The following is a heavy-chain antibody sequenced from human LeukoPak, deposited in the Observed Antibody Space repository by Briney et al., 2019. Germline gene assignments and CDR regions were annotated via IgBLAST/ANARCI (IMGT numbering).Heavy chain of an antibody. CDR1: GFSFSASS. J-gene: IGHJ4*02. V-gene: IGHV3-30*04. Sequence: GGSLRLSCAASGFSFSASSMHWVRQAPGKGLEWVAVISYDGRYPHYADSVKGRFTISRDNSKSTLYLQMSSLRADDTGVYWCARETGDRRVDYWGQGTLVTVSS. CDR2: ISYDGRYP. CDR3: ARETGDRRVDY. D-gene: IGHD2-21*02.